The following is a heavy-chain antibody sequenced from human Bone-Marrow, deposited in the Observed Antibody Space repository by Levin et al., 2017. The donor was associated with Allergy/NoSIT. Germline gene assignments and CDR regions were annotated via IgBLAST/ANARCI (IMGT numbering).Heavy chain of an antibody. CDR3: ARVVAVPAGQVLAFLFDN. Sequence: LRLSCAASGFSLTNYNMHWVRQPAGKGLEWIGSRSYSGTFFYNPSLNSRLSISIDPSKKEFSLRLSSVTVADTAVYYCARVVAVPAGQVLAFLFDNWGQGTLVTVSS. CDR2: RSYSGTF. J-gene: IGHJ4*02. D-gene: IGHD6-25*01. CDR1: GFSLTNYN. V-gene: IGHV4-30-4*08.